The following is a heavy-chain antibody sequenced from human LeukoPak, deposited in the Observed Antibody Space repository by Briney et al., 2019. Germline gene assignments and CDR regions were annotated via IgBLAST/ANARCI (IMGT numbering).Heavy chain of an antibody. D-gene: IGHD3-10*01. CDR2: ISYDGSNK. V-gene: IGHV3-30*04. Sequence: GALRLSCAASGFTFSSYAMHWVRQAPGKGLEWVAVISYDGSNKYYADSVKGRFTISRDNSKNTLYLQMNSLRAEDTAVYYCASSMVRGVENDYWGQGTLVTVSS. J-gene: IGHJ4*02. CDR3: ASSMVRGVENDY. CDR1: GFTFSSYA.